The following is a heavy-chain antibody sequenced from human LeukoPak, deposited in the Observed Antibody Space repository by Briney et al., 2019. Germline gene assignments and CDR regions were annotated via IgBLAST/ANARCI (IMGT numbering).Heavy chain of an antibody. CDR1: GFTFSSYG. Sequence: PGGSLRLSCAASGFTFSSYGMSWVRQAPGKGLEWVAVISYDGSNKYYADSVKGRFTISRDNSKNTLYLQMNSLRAEDTAVYYCAKDYGGNSYYFDYWGQGTLVTVSS. CDR3: AKDYGGNSYYFDY. D-gene: IGHD4-23*01. V-gene: IGHV3-30*18. J-gene: IGHJ4*02. CDR2: ISYDGSNK.